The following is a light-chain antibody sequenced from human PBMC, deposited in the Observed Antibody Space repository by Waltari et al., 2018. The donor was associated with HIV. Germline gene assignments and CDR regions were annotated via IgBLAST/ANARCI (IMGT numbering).Light chain of an antibody. CDR2: DAA. J-gene: IGKJ1*01. CDR3: LQYDNWPPWT. V-gene: IGKV3-15*01. CDR1: QTVSSK. Sequence: EVVMTQSPATLSVSPGARATLFCRASQTVSSKLAWYQQKPGQAPRLRIYDAATRATVIPGRFSGTGSGTDFTLTISSLQSEDFAVYYCLQYDNWPPWTFGQGTKVEFK.